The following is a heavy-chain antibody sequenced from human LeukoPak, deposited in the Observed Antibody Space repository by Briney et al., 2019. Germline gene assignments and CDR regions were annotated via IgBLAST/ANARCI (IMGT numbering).Heavy chain of an antibody. D-gene: IGHD3-22*01. Sequence: VASVKVSCKASGYTFINYGISWVRQAPGRGLEWMGWISGYNGNTKYAEKLQGRVTMTTDTSTSTAYMELRSLRSDDTAMYYCARDDRRIVVITMSDAFDIWGQGTMVTVSS. CDR1: GYTFINYG. J-gene: IGHJ3*02. CDR2: ISGYNGNT. V-gene: IGHV1-18*01. CDR3: ARDDRRIVVITMSDAFDI.